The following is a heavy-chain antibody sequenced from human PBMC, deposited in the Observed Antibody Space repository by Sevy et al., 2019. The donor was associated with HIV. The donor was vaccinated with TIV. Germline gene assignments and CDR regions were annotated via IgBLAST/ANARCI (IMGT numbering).Heavy chain of an antibody. Sequence: SETLSLTCTVSGDSINTYYWSWIRQPPGKVLEWIGYVSHSGNTNYNPSLKSRVSMSVDTSTNQFSLKVKCVTAADTAVYYCARLRWDLVVVPGATPGCYFDSWGQGTLVTVSS. V-gene: IGHV4-59*08. J-gene: IGHJ4*02. CDR3: ARLRWDLVVVPGATPGCYFDS. CDR2: VSHSGNT. CDR1: GDSINTYY. D-gene: IGHD2-2*02.